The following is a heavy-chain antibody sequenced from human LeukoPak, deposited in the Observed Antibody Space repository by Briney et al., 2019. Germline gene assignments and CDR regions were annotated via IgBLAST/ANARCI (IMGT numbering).Heavy chain of an antibody. CDR1: GGSISSYY. CDR2: IYYSGYT. CDR3: ARETSQKGAYYMDV. V-gene: IGHV4-59*01. J-gene: IGHJ4*02. Sequence: SETLSLTCTVSGGSISSYYWSWIRQPPGKGLEWIGDIYYSGYTNYNPSLKSRVTISVDTSKNQFSLKLRSVTAADTAVYYCARETSQKGAYYMDVWGQGTLVTVSS. D-gene: IGHD3-16*01.